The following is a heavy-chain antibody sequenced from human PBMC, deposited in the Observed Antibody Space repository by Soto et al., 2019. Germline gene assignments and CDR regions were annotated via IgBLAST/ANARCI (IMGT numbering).Heavy chain of an antibody. CDR1: GFTFSSYA. CDR3: VKSQSPSGSLLFYYYYVMDV. J-gene: IGHJ6*02. V-gene: IGHV3-64D*06. CDR2: ISSNGGST. Sequence: GGSLRLSCSASGFTFSSYAMHWVRQAPGKGLEYVSAISSNGGSTYYADSVKGRFTISRDNSKNTLYLQMSSLRAEDTAVYYCVKSQSPSGSLLFYYYYVMDVWGQGTTGTFSS. D-gene: IGHD3-3*01.